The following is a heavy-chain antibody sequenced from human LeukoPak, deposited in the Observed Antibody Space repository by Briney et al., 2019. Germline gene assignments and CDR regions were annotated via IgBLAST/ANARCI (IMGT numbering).Heavy chain of an antibody. D-gene: IGHD1-7*01. CDR2: IKSDGTLT. Sequence: PGGSLRLSCAASGFSFSEYWRHWFRQGPGEGLVWVSHIKSDGTLTTYTDSVEGRFTMSRDNAKNTVYLQMNYLRAEDSGVYYCARDLHWNSADFWGQGTLVTVSS. CDR3: ARDLHWNSADF. J-gene: IGHJ4*02. V-gene: IGHV3-74*01. CDR1: GFSFSEYW.